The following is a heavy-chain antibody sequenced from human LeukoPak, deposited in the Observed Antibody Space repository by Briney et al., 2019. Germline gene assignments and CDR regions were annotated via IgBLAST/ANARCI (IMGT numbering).Heavy chain of an antibody. V-gene: IGHV1-18*01. J-gene: IGHJ4*02. Sequence: GASVKVSCKASGYTFTSYGISWVRQAPGQGLEWMGWISAYNGNTNYAQKLQGRVTITADKSTSTAYMELSSLRSEDTAVYYCARSMTTVTTGFDYWGQGTLVTVSS. CDR3: ARSMTTVTTGFDY. CDR2: ISAYNGNT. CDR1: GYTFTSYG. D-gene: IGHD4-17*01.